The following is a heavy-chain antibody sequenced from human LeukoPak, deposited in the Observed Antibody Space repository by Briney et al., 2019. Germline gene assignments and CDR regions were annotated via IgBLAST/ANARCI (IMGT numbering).Heavy chain of an antibody. J-gene: IGHJ5*02. CDR1: GGSFSGYY. CDR2: INHSGST. CDR3: ARGSVDYYDSSGYYYGWFDP. V-gene: IGHV4-34*01. D-gene: IGHD3-22*01. Sequence: PSETLSLTCAVYGGSFSGYYWSWIRQPPGKGLEWIGEINHSGSTNYNPSPKSRVTISVDTSKNQFSLKLSSVTAADTAVYYCARGSVDYYDSSGYYYGWFDPWGQGTLVTVSS.